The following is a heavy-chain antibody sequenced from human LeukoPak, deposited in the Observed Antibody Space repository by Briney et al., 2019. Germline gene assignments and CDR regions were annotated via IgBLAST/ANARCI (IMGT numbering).Heavy chain of an antibody. CDR3: ARDSFAGYDSSGYSSYDY. D-gene: IGHD3-22*01. CDR2: ISSYSTYI. CDR1: GFSFSDYS. Sequence: GGSLRLPCAASGFSFSDYSMNWVRQAPGKGLEWVSFISSYSTYIYYADSLKGRFTISRDNAKSSLYLQMNSLRAEDTAVYYCARDSFAGYDSSGYSSYDYWGQGTLVTVSS. J-gene: IGHJ4*02. V-gene: IGHV3-21*01.